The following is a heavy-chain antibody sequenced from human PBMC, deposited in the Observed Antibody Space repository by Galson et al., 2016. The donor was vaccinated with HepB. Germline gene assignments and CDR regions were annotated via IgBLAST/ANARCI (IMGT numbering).Heavy chain of an antibody. Sequence: SVKVSCKASGYTFTDYYIHWVRQAPGQGLEWMGRINPNTGGSKYSPNFQGGFTMTRDTSISTAYMELSRLTSDDTAVYYCARDTVVVTATVGYYYYGMDVWGQGTTVTASS. CDR2: INPNTGGS. CDR1: GYTFTDYY. V-gene: IGHV1-2*06. J-gene: IGHJ6*02. CDR3: ARDTVVVTATVGYYYYGMDV. D-gene: IGHD2-21*02.